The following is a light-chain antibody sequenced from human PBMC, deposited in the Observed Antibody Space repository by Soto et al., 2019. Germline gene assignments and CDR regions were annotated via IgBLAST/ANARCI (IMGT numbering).Light chain of an antibody. CDR2: ATS. CDR3: LQDYNYPLT. Sequence: AIPMTQFPSSLSASVGDRVTITCRASQGIRSDLGWYQQRPGKAPKLLIYATSSLQSGVPSRFSGSGSGTDFTLTITRLQPEDFATYYCLQDYNYPLTFGGGTKVEI. V-gene: IGKV1-6*01. J-gene: IGKJ4*01. CDR1: QGIRSD.